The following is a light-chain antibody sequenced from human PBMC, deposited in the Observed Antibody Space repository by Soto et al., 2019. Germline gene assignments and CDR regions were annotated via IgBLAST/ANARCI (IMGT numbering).Light chain of an antibody. CDR1: SSDVGSHNL. CDR3: SSYTSSTTYV. CDR2: EVT. J-gene: IGLJ1*01. V-gene: IGLV2-14*02. Sequence: QSVLTQPASVSGSTGQSINISCAGTSSDVGSHNLFSWYQHHPGKAPKLLIYEVTDRPSGVSDRFSGSKSGNTASLTISGLRAEDEADYYCSSYTSSTTYVLGTGTKVTVL.